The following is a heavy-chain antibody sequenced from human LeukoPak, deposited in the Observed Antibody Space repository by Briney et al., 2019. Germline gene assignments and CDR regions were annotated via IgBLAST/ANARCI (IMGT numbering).Heavy chain of an antibody. D-gene: IGHD6-19*01. CDR2: IRGSGGGT. CDR3: AKAGIGVVGYFDY. J-gene: IGHJ4*02. CDR1: GFTFNSYA. V-gene: IGHV3-23*01. Sequence: GGSLRLSCAASGFTFNSYAMSWVRQAPGKGLEWVSAIRGSGGGTYYADSVKGRFTISRDNSKNTLYLQMNSLRDEDTVLYYCAKAGIGVVGYFDYWGQGTLVTVSS.